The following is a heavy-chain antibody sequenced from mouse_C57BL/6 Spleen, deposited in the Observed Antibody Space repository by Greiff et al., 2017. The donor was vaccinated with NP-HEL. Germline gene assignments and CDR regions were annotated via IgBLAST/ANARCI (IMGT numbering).Heavy chain of an antibody. V-gene: IGHV1-15*01. CDR3: TSADDCYYGYYLCS. CDR1: GYTFTDYE. D-gene: IGHD2-3*01. J-gene: IGHJ2*01. CDR2: IDPETGGT. Sequence: VQLQQSGAELVRPGASVTLSCKASGYTFTDYEMHWVKQTPVHGLEWIGAIDPETGGTAYNQKFTGKAILTADKSSSTAYMELRSLTSEDSAVYYCTSADDCYYGYYLCSWGQGTTLTVSS.